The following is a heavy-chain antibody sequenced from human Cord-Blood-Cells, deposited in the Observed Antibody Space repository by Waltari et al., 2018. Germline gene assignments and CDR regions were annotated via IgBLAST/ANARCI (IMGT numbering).Heavy chain of an antibody. CDR2: INSDGSST. D-gene: IGHD1-26*01. V-gene: IGHV3-74*01. Sequence: EVQLVESGGGLVQPGGSLRLSCAASGFTFSSYWMHWVRQAPGKGLVWVSRINSDGSSTSYADSVKGRFTISRDNAKNTLYLQMNSLRAEDTAVYYCARDSGSYYYYYYGMDVWGQGTTVTVSS. CDR3: ARDSGSYYYYYYGMDV. CDR1: GFTFSSYW. J-gene: IGHJ6*02.